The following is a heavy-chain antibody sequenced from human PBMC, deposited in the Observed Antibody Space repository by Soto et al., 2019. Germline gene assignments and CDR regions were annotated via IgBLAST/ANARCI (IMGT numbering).Heavy chain of an antibody. CDR1: GFTFSSYG. V-gene: IGHV3-30*18. CDR3: AKDFNPYGDYAGYFQH. D-gene: IGHD4-17*01. CDR2: ISYDGSNK. J-gene: IGHJ1*01. Sequence: QVQLVESGGGVVQPGRSLRLSCAASGFTFSSYGMHWVRKAPGKGLEWVAVISYDGSNKYYADSVKGRFTISRDNSKNTLYLQMNSLRAEDTAVYYCAKDFNPYGDYAGYFQHWGQGTLVTVSS.